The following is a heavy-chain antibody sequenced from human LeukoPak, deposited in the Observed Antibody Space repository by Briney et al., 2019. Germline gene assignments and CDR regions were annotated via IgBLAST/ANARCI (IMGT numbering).Heavy chain of an antibody. CDR1: GGSFSGYY. D-gene: IGHD5-18*01. V-gene: IGHV4-34*01. Sequence: SETLSLTCAVYGGSFSGYYWSWIRQPPGKGLEWIGEINHSGSTNYNPSLKSRVTISVDTSKNQFSLKLSSVTAADTAVYYCAVRGGGYSYGRGYYFDYWGQGTLVTVSS. CDR2: INHSGST. CDR3: AVRGGGYSYGRGYYFDY. J-gene: IGHJ4*02.